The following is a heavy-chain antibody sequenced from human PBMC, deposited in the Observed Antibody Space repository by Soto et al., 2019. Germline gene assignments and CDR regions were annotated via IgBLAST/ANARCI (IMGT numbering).Heavy chain of an antibody. Sequence: SETLSLTCTVSGDSISSCGYYWSWIRQHPGKGLEWIGYIYYSGSTYYNPSLKSRVTISVDTSKNQFSLKLSSVTAADTAVYYCARDTLVEMATIGDYYYGMDVWGQGTTVT. J-gene: IGHJ6*02. CDR1: GDSISSCGYY. D-gene: IGHD5-12*01. V-gene: IGHV4-31*03. CDR3: ARDTLVEMATIGDYYYGMDV. CDR2: IYYSGST.